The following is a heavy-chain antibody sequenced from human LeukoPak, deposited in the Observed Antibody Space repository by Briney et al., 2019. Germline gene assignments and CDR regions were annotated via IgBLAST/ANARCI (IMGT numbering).Heavy chain of an antibody. CDR2: INPNSGGT. V-gene: IGHV1-2*02. CDR1: GYTFTGYY. D-gene: IGHD2-21*01. CDR3: ARSYDPPVVLDY. J-gene: IGHJ4*02. Sequence: ASVKVSCKASGYTFTGYYTHWVRQAPGQGLEWMGWINPNSGGTNYAQKFQGRVTMTRDTSISTAYMELSRLRSDDTAVYYCARSYDPPVVLDYWGQGTLVTVSS.